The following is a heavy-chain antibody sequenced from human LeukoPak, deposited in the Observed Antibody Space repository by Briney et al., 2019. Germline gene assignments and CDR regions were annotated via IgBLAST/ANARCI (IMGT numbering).Heavy chain of an antibody. CDR3: ASSNGDYYYYYMDV. D-gene: IGHD4-17*01. Sequence: SETLSLTCTVSGGSISSYYWSWIRQPPGKGLEWIGYIYYSGSTNYNPSLKSRVTISVDTSKNQFPLKLSSVTAADTAVYYCASSNGDYYYYYMDVWGKGTTVTVSS. CDR1: GGSISSYY. J-gene: IGHJ6*03. CDR2: IYYSGST. V-gene: IGHV4-59*01.